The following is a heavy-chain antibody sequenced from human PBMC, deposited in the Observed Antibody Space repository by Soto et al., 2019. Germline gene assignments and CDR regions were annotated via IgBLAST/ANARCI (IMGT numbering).Heavy chain of an antibody. CDR2: ITYTGST. D-gene: IGHD3-10*01. J-gene: IGHJ6*02. CDR1: GGSVSSGSFY. Sequence: QVQLQESGPGLVKPSQTLSLTCAVSGGSVSSGSFYWTWVRQPPGKGLQWIGYITYTGSTYYNPSLSSRVLMAAATSKYQFSLRLRSVTAADTGIFYCARGTGKSFGSGPFEYGLDVWGQGTTVTVSS. V-gene: IGHV4-31*11. CDR3: ARGTGKSFGSGPFEYGLDV.